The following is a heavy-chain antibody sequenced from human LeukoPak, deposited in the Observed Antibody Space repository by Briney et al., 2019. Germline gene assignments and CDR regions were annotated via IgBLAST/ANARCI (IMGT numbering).Heavy chain of an antibody. V-gene: IGHV4-34*01. CDR3: ARVVVPAAVDY. CDR1: GGSFSGYY. D-gene: IGHD2-2*01. CDR2: INHSGST. J-gene: IGHJ4*02. Sequence: SETLSLTCAVYGGSFSGYYWSWIRQPPGKGLEWIGEINHSGSTNYNPSLKSRVTISVDTSKNQFSLKLSSVTAADTAVYYCARVVVPAAVDYWGQGTLVTVSS.